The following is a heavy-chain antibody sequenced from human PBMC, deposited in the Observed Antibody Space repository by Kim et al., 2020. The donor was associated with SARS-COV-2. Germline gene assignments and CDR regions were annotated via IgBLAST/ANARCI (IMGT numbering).Heavy chain of an antibody. Sequence: GGSLRLSCAASGFTFSSYGMHWVRQAPGKGLEWVAVIWYDGSNKYYADSVKGRFTISRDNSKNTLYLQMNSLRAEDTAVYYCAKAQTYSSSWYLTGYYYYGMDVWGQGTTVTVSS. D-gene: IGHD6-13*01. J-gene: IGHJ6*02. CDR3: AKAQTYSSSWYLTGYYYYGMDV. CDR2: IWYDGSNK. V-gene: IGHV3-33*06. CDR1: GFTFSSYG.